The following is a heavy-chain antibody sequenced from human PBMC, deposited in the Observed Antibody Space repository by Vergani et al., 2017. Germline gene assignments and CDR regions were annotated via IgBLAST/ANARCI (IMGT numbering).Heavy chain of an antibody. Sequence: EVQLLESGGGLVQPGGSLRLSCAASGFTFSSYAMSWVRQAPGKGLEWGSAISGSGGSTYYADTVKGRCTISRDNSKNTLYLQMNSLRAEDTAVYYCAKDAAYYYDSSGYYADAFDIWGQGTMVTVSS. J-gene: IGHJ3*02. V-gene: IGHV3-23*01. CDR3: AKDAAYYYDSSGYYADAFDI. D-gene: IGHD3-22*01. CDR1: GFTFSSYA. CDR2: ISGSGGST.